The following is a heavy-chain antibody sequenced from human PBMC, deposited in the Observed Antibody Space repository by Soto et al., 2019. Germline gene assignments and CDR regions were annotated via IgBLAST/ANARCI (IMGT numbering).Heavy chain of an antibody. CDR3: ARRRYFDALLDR. CDR1: GYSFSSYW. J-gene: IGHJ4*01. Sequence: GQSLKISCKASGYSFSSYWIGWGRQISGKGLEWMGITYPEDSQTLYSPSFQGQVTISVDKSISTVYLQWSSLKASDTATYYCARRRYFDALLDRRGQGTLVTVSS. V-gene: IGHV5-51*01. D-gene: IGHD3-9*01. CDR2: TYPEDSQT.